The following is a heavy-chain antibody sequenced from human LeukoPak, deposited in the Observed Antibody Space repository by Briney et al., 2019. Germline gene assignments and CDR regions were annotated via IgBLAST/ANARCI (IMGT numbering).Heavy chain of an antibody. CDR3: TTGPTAYCGGDCYENAFDI. V-gene: IGHV3-15*01. CDR1: GFTFSNAW. J-gene: IGHJ3*02. Sequence: GGSLRLSCAASGFTFSNAWMGWVRQAPGKGLEWVGRIKSKTDGGTTDYAAPVKGRFTISRDDSKNTLYLQMNSLKTEDTAVYYCTTGPTAYCGGDCYENAFDIWGQGTMVTVSS. CDR2: IKSKTDGGTT. D-gene: IGHD2-21*02.